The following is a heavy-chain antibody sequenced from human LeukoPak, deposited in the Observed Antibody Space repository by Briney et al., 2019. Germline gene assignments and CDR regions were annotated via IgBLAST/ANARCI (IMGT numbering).Heavy chain of an antibody. CDR3: AKTTTGYSSGRYPGWPVDY. J-gene: IGHJ4*02. CDR1: GFSVSGYW. V-gene: IGHV3-7*03. Sequence: GGSLRLSCAVSGFSVSGYWMTWVRQAPGKGLEWVANIKQDGSEKNYVDSVKGRFTISRDNAENSLFLQMNSLRAEDTAVYYCAKTTTGYSSGRYPGWPVDYWGQGTLVTVSS. CDR2: IKQDGSEK. D-gene: IGHD6-19*01.